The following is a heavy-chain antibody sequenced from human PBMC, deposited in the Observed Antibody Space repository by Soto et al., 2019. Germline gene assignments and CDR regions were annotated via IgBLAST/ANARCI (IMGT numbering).Heavy chain of an antibody. V-gene: IGHV3-21*01. CDR1: GFTLSDYT. CDR2: ISSSGDYI. Sequence: GGSLRLSCAASGFTLSDYTMNWVRQAPGKGLEWVSSISSSGDYIYYADSLKGRFTISRDSPKSSLYLQMNSLRAEDTAVYYCTRDRKGETNGSVYWGQGTLVTVSS. J-gene: IGHJ4*02. CDR3: TRDRKGETNGSVY.